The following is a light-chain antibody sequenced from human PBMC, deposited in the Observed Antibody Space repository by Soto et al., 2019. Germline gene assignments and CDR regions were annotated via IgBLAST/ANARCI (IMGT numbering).Light chain of an antibody. Sequence: QSALTQPASVSGSPGQSITISCTGTSSDVGAYNFVSWYQQHPGKAPKLMIYDVTNRPSGVSSRFSGSKSGNTASLDISGLQAEDEADYYCSSYTTSNTLVFGGGTKVTVL. CDR3: SSYTTSNTLV. J-gene: IGLJ2*01. CDR1: SSDVGAYNF. CDR2: DVT. V-gene: IGLV2-14*03.